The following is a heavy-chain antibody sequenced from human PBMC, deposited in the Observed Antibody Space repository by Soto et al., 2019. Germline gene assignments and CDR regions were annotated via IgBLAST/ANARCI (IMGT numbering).Heavy chain of an antibody. CDR3: VRDPDSSGWYNWFDP. CDR1: GFTFSSYS. D-gene: IGHD6-19*01. J-gene: IGHJ5*02. CDR2: ISSSSSTI. V-gene: IGHV3-48*01. Sequence: EVQLVESGGGLVQPGGSLRLSCAASGFTFSSYSMNWVRQAPGKGLEWVSYISSSSSTIYYADSVKGRFTISRDNAKNSLYLQMNSLRAEDTAVYYCVRDPDSSGWYNWFDPWGQGTLVTVSS.